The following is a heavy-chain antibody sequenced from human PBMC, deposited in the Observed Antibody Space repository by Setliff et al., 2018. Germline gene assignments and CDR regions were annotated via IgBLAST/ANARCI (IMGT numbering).Heavy chain of an antibody. J-gene: IGHJ4*02. V-gene: IGHV1-46*01. CDR3: AREQLVDRGFDY. CDR2: INPSGGST. CDR1: GYTFTSYY. D-gene: IGHD6-6*01. Sequence: ASVKVSCKASGYTFTSYYMHWVRQAPGQGLEWMGIINPSGGSTSYPQKFQGRVTMNRDTSTSTVYMELSSLRAEDTAVYYCAREQLVDRGFDYLGQGTLVTVSS.